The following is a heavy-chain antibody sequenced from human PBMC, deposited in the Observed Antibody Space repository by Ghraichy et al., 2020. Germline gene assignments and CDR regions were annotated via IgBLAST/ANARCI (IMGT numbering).Heavy chain of an antibody. CDR3: ARAYYDILTGYYNKAFDI. J-gene: IGHJ3*02. CDR1: GFTFSSYS. D-gene: IGHD3-9*01. CDR2: ISSSSSTI. Sequence: GGSLRLSCAASGFTFSSYSMNWVRQAPGKGLEWVSYISSSSSTIYYADSVKGRFTISRDNAKNSLYLQMNSLRDEDTAVYYCARAYYDILTGYYNKAFDIWGQGTMVTVSS. V-gene: IGHV3-48*02.